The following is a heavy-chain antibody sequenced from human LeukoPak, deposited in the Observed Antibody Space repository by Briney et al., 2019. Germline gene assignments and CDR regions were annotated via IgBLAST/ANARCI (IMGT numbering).Heavy chain of an antibody. CDR1: GFTFSSYG. Sequence: GGSLRLSCAASGFTFSSYGMHWVRQAPGKGLEWVAVISYDGSNKYYADSVKGRFTISRDNSKNTLYLQMNSLRAEDTAVYYCAKDRWGIYDFWSEDGDYYYYGMDVWGQGTTVTVSS. CDR2: ISYDGSNK. CDR3: AKDRWGIYDFWSEDGDYYYYGMDV. V-gene: IGHV3-30*18. J-gene: IGHJ6*02. D-gene: IGHD3-3*01.